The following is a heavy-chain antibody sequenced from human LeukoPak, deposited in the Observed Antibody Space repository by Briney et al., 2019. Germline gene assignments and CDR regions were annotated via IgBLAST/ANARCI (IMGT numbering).Heavy chain of an antibody. CDR2: ISGSCGST. J-gene: IGHJ5*02. CDR1: GFTFSSYA. V-gene: IGHV3-23*01. CDR3: AKESISMVRGVILRRWFDP. Sequence: PGGSLRLSCAASGFTFSSYAMSWVRQAPGKGLEWVSAISGSCGSTYYADSVKGRFTISRDNSKNTLYLQMNRLRAEDTAVYYCAKESISMVRGVILRRWFDPWGQGTLVTVSS. D-gene: IGHD3-10*01.